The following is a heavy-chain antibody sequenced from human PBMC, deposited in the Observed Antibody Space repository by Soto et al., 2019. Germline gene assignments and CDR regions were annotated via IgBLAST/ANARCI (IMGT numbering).Heavy chain of an antibody. J-gene: IGHJ4*02. V-gene: IGHV1-69*13. Sequence: ASVKVSCKASGGTLSNFVISWVRQAPGQGLEWMGGNIPIFGTANHAQKFQGRVTIIADESTGTTYMELTSLRSEDTAVYYCARAPILVGETTYENYFDYWGQGTLVTVSS. CDR3: ARAPILVGETTYENYFDY. CDR1: GGTLSNFV. CDR2: NIPIFGTA. D-gene: IGHD2-21*01.